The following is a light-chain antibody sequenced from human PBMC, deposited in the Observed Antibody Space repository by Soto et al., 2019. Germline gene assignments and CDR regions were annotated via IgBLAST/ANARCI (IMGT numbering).Light chain of an antibody. CDR2: GAS. Sequence: EIVLTQSPGTLSLSPGERATLSCRASQSIPNRYLSWYQHKPGQAPRLLIHGASSRATGTPDRFSGSGSGTDFTLIIDRLEPEDFALYYCLQYGSTPGTFGQGTKVDLK. V-gene: IGKV3-20*01. J-gene: IGKJ1*01. CDR3: LQYGSTPGT. CDR1: QSIPNRY.